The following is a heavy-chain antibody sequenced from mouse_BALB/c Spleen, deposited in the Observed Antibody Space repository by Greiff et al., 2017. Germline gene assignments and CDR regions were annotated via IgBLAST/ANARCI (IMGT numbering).Heavy chain of an antibody. D-gene: IGHD1-1*01. CDR3: ARRGDGSSAYYLDY. CDR1: GYTFTSYW. J-gene: IGHJ2*01. Sequence: QVQLQQPGAELVKPGASVKLSCKASGYTFTSYWMHWVKQRPGQGLEWIGEIDPSDSYTNYNQKFKGKATLTVDKSSSTAYMQLSSLTAEDSAVYYCARRGDGSSAYYLDYWGQGTTRTVSS. CDR2: IDPSDSYT. V-gene: IGHV1-69*02.